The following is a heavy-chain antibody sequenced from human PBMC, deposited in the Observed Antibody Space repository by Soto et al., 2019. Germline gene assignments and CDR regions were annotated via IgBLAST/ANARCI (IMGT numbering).Heavy chain of an antibody. V-gene: IGHV1-18*04. CDR3: ARDDHYDSSGYYPGY. CDR1: GYTFTTYG. Sequence: ASVMVSCKASGYTFTTYGISWVRQAPGQGLEWMGWISAYNGNTNYAQKLQGRVTMTTDTSTSTAYMELRSLRSDDTAVYYCARDDHYDSSGYYPGYWGQGXLVTVYS. CDR2: ISAYNGNT. J-gene: IGHJ4*02. D-gene: IGHD3-22*01.